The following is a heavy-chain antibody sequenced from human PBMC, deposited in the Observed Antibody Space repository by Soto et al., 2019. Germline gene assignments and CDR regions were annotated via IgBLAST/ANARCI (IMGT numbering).Heavy chain of an antibody. D-gene: IGHD2-2*01. J-gene: IGHJ6*03. CDR1: GFTFSSYW. CDR2: VKQDESEK. Sequence: GGSLRLSCAASGFTFSSYWMSWVRQAPGKGLEWVANVKQDESEKYYVGSVKGRFTISRDNAKNSLYLQMSSLRAEDTAVYYCARIVVPSPYYYYYMDVWGKGTTVTVSS. CDR3: ARIVVPSPYYYYYMDV. V-gene: IGHV3-7*01.